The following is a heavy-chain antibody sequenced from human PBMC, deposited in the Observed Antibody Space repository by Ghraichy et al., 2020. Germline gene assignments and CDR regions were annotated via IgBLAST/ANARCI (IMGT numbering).Heavy chain of an antibody. J-gene: IGHJ6*02. V-gene: IGHV3-33*08. D-gene: IGHD5-12*01. Sequence: GGSLRLSCAASGFTFSTYGMHWVRQAPGKGLEWVAVIWYDGSNKYYADSVKGRFTISRDNSKNTLYLQMNSLRAEDTAVYYCARDALATSYYYGMDVWGQGTTVTVSS. CDR1: GFTFSTYG. CDR3: ARDALATSYYYGMDV. CDR2: IWYDGSNK.